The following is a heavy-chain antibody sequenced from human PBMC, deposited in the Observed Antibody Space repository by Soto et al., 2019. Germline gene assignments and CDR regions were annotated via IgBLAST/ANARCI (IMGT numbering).Heavy chain of an antibody. Sequence: SETLSLTCAVSGGSISSYYCSWIRQPPGKGLEWIGYIYYSGSTNYNPSLQSRVTISVDTSKNQFSLKLSSVNAADTAVYYCASVCYSSHIAWFDPWGQGTLVTVSS. D-gene: IGHD6-13*01. CDR3: ASVCYSSHIAWFDP. CDR2: IYYSGST. V-gene: IGHV4-59*01. J-gene: IGHJ5*02. CDR1: GGSISSYY.